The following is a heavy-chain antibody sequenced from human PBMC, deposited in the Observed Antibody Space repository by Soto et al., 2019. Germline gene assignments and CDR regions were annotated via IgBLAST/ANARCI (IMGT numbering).Heavy chain of an antibody. J-gene: IGHJ4*02. V-gene: IGHV1-69*01. D-gene: IGHD6-19*01. CDR1: GGTFSSHA. Sequence: GAPVEVSCKASGGTFSSHAIRWVRQAPGQGLEWMGGIIPIFGTANYAQKFQGRVTITADESTSTAYMELSSLRSEDTAVYYCARGPVAGNDYWGQGTLVTVSS. CDR2: IIPIFGTA. CDR3: ARGPVAGNDY.